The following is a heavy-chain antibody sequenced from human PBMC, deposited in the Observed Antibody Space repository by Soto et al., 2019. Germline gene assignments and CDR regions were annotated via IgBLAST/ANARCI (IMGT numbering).Heavy chain of an antibody. Sequence: GGSLRLSCAASGFTFTSYAMSWVRQAPGKGLEWVSAISGSGGSTYYADSVKGRFTISRDNSKNTLYLQMNSLRAEDTAVYYCATHSGNYYTAFSYFDYWGQGTLVTVSS. J-gene: IGHJ4*02. D-gene: IGHD3-10*01. CDR2: ISGSGGST. V-gene: IGHV3-23*01. CDR1: GFTFTSYA. CDR3: ATHSGNYYTAFSYFDY.